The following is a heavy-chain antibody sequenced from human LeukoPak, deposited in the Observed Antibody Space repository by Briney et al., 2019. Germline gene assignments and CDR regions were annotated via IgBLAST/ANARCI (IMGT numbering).Heavy chain of an antibody. CDR2: ISLSSRNI. CDR3: ARAGYSSSWYPYYFDY. Sequence: GGSLRLSCAASGFTFSSYSMNGGRQAPGKGLEWGSSISLSSRNIYYADSVKGRFTISRDNAKNPLYLQMNSLGAQDTAVYYCARAGYSSSWYPYYFDYWGQGNLVTVSS. CDR1: GFTFSSYS. D-gene: IGHD6-13*01. J-gene: IGHJ4*02. V-gene: IGHV3-21*01.